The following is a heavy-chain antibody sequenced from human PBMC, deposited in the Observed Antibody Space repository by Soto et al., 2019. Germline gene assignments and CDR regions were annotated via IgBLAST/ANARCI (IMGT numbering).Heavy chain of an antibody. CDR1: GDTFTSYY. CDR2: INPHGGST. J-gene: IGHJ5*02. D-gene: IGHD3-3*01. CDR3: ARSSGGNFGIIIEGSNWFDP. V-gene: IGHV1-46*01. Sequence: QVRLVQSGAEVRRPGASVKVSCKAPGDTFTSYYLNWVRQAPGQGLEWMGVINPHGGSTKYAQKFQGRVTMTTVTSRSTVYMELRSLRPDDTAIYYCARSSGGNFGIIIEGSNWFDPWGQGTLVTVSS.